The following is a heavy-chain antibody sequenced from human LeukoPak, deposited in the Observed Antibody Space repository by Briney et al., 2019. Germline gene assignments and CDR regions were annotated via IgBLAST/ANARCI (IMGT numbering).Heavy chain of an antibody. V-gene: IGHV4-59*01. CDR2: IYYSGTT. CDR1: GGSIDSNS. J-gene: IGHJ5*02. CDR3: ARRSSSWKNWFDP. Sequence: SEALSLTCTVSGGSIDSNSWTWIRQPPGKGLEWIGYIYYSGTTNYNPSLKSRVTMSVDMSKNQFSLKLSSVTAADTAVYYCARRSSSWKNWFDPWGQGTLVTVSS. D-gene: IGHD6-13*01.